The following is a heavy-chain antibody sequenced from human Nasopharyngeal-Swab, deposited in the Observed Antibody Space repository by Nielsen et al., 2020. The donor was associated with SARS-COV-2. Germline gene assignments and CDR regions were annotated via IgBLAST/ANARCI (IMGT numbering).Heavy chain of an antibody. CDR2: IYYSGST. V-gene: IGHV4-39*01. Sequence: QSMSLTCAVSGCSFSSSSYYWGWIRQPPGKGLEWIGSIYYSGSTYYNPSLKSRVTISVDTSKNQFSLKLSSVTAADTAVYYCARRLVVTPGPFDYWGQGTLVTVSS. J-gene: IGHJ4*02. CDR1: GCSFSSSSYY. CDR3: ARRLVVTPGPFDY. D-gene: IGHD4-23*01.